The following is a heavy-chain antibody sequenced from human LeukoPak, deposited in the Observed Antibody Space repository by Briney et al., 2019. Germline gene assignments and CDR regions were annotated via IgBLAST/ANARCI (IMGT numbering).Heavy chain of an antibody. CDR1: GFTFDDYA. V-gene: IGHV3-9*01. CDR3: ARGPPIAAAGTDQYFDY. Sequence: PGGSLRLSCAASGFTFDDYAMHWVRQAPGKGLEWVSGISWNSGSIGYADSVKGRFTISRDNAKNSLYLQMNSLRAEDTAVYYCARGPPIAAAGTDQYFDYWGQGTLVTVSS. J-gene: IGHJ4*02. D-gene: IGHD6-13*01. CDR2: ISWNSGSI.